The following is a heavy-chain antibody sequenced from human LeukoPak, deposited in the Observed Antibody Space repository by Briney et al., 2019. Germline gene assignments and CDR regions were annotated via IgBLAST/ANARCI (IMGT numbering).Heavy chain of an antibody. CDR2: ISSSGSSSGRII. V-gene: IGHV3-48*03. CDR1: GFTFSSYE. CDR3: AKDLKGSALRGNGYFDY. D-gene: IGHD2-15*01. J-gene: IGHJ4*02. Sequence: GGSLRLSCAASGFTFSSYEMNWVRQAPGKGLEGVSYISSSGSSSGRIIDYADSVKGRFTISRDNAKNSLYLQMNSLRAEDTALYYCAKDLKGSALRGNGYFDYWGQGTLVTVSS.